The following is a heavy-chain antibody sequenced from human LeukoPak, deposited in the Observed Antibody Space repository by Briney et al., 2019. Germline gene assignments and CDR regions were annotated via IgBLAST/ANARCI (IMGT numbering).Heavy chain of an antibody. CDR3: ARDQDNVFDY. D-gene: IGHD1-1*01. Sequence: SETLSLTCTVSGGSISSSTYYWDWICQPPGKGLEWIGSIYYSGSTYYNPSLKSRVTISVDTSKNQFSLKLSSVTAADTAVYYCARDQDNVFDYWGQGTLVTVSS. V-gene: IGHV4-39*07. CDR2: IYYSGST. CDR1: GGSISSSTYY. J-gene: IGHJ4*02.